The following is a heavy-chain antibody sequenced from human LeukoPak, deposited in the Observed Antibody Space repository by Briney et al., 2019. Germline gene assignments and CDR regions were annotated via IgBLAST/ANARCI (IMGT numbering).Heavy chain of an antibody. CDR3: ARHLIVVVPAAYFDY. CDR2: IYHSGST. J-gene: IGHJ4*02. D-gene: IGHD2-2*01. Sequence: PSETLSLTCAVSGYSISSGYYWGWIRQPPGKGLEWIGSIYHSGSTYYNPSLKSRVTISVDTSKNQFSLKLSSVTAADTAVYYCARHLIVVVPAAYFDYWGQGTLVTVSS. CDR1: GYSISSGYY. V-gene: IGHV4-38-2*01.